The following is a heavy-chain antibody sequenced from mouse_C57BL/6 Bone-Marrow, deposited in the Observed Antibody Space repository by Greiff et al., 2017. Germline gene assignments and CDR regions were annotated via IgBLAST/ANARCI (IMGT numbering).Heavy chain of an antibody. J-gene: IGHJ4*01. D-gene: IGHD1-1*01. CDR1: GYTFTSYW. CDR3: ARKEEYYYGSSYNYAMDY. Sequence: QVQLQQPGAELVRPGTSVKLSCKASGYTFTSYWMHWVKQRPGQGLEWIGVIDPSDSYTNYNQKFKGKATLTVDPSSSTAYMQLSSLTSEDSAVYYCARKEEYYYGSSYNYAMDYWGQGTSVTVAS. CDR2: IDPSDSYT. V-gene: IGHV1-59*01.